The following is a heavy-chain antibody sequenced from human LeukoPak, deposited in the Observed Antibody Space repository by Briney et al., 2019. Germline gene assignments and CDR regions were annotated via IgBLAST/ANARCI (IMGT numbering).Heavy chain of an antibody. D-gene: IGHD3-10*01. J-gene: IGHJ6*02. CDR3: ARIWLGYYGMDV. CDR1: GGSISSGSYY. CDR2: IYTSGST. Sequence: SQTLSLTCTVSGGSISSGSYYWSWIRQPAGKGLEWIGRIYTSGSTNYSPSLKSRVTISVDTSKNQFSLKLSSVTAADTAVYYCARIWLGYYGMDVWGQGTTVTVSS. V-gene: IGHV4-61*02.